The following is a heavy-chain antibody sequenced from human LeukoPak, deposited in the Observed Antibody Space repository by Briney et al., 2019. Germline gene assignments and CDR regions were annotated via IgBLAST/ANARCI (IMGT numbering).Heavy chain of an antibody. J-gene: IGHJ4*02. D-gene: IGHD3-10*01. V-gene: IGHV4-59*08. CDR1: GASINSYY. CDR3: ARGGSASNPLDH. CDR2: IYYSGST. Sequence: PSETLSLTCTVSGASINSYYWSWIRQPPGKGLKWIGNIYYSGSTNYNPSLKSRVTISVDTSKNQFSLNLSSVTAADTAVYHCARGGSASNPLDHWGQGTLVTVSS.